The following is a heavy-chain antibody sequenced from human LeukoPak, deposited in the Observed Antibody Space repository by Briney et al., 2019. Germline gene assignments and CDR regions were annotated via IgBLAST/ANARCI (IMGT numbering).Heavy chain of an antibody. CDR1: GGTFSSYA. CDR3: ARSAEGGSYYSGHNWFDP. D-gene: IGHD1-26*01. Sequence: SVKVSCKASGGTFSSYAISWVRQAPGQGLEWMGGIIPIFGTANYAQKFQGRVRITTDESTSTAYMELSSLRSEDTAVYYCARSAEGGSYYSGHNWFDPWGQGTLVTVSS. J-gene: IGHJ5*02. CDR2: IIPIFGTA. V-gene: IGHV1-69*05.